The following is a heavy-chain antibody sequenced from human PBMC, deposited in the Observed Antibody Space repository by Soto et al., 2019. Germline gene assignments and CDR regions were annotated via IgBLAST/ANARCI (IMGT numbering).Heavy chain of an antibody. V-gene: IGHV3-23*01. CDR3: AKVISGPMIVVVITAYSGMDV. CDR2: ISGSGGST. CDR1: GFTFSSYA. Sequence: GGSLRLSCAASGFTFSSYAMSWVRQAPGKGLEWVSAISGSGGSTYYADSVKGRFTISRDNSKNTLYLQMNSLRAEDTAVYYCAKVISGPMIVVVITAYSGMDVWGQGTTVTVSS. D-gene: IGHD3-22*01. J-gene: IGHJ6*02.